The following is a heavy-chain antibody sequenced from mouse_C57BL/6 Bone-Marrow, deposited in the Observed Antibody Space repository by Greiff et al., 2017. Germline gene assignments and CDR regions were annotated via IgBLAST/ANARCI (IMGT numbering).Heavy chain of an antibody. Sequence: VQLQQPGAELVMPGASVKLSCKASGFTFTSYWMHWVKQRPGQGLEWIGEIDPSDSYTNYNQKFKGKSTLTVDKSSSTAYMQLSSLTSEDSAVYYWGRSVVARKFDWWSEGSTRTVSA. V-gene: IGHV1-69*01. J-gene: IGHJ2*01. CDR3: GRSVVARKFDW. CDR1: GFTFTSYW. D-gene: IGHD1-1*01. CDR2: IDPSDSYT.